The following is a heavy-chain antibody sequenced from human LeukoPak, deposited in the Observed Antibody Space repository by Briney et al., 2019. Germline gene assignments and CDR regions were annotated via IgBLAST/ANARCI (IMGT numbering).Heavy chain of an antibody. CDR2: ISHDGSNE. J-gene: IGHJ1*01. CDR1: GFTFSSSA. D-gene: IGHD3-22*01. V-gene: IGHV3-30*04. CDR3: AKEGPRAYDSSGYSSAAEYFQH. Sequence: QPGGSLRLSCAASGFTFSSSAMHWVRQAPGKGLEWVAFISHDGSNEYYADSVKGRFTISRDSSKNTLYLQMNSLRAEDTAVYYCAKEGPRAYDSSGYSSAAEYFQHWGQGTLVTVSS.